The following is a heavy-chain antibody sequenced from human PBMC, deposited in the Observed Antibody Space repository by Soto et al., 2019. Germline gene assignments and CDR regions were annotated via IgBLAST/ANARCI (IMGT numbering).Heavy chain of an antibody. CDR1: GYTFTDNG. D-gene: IGHD3-10*01. J-gene: IGHJ4*02. Sequence: QVQLVQSGAEVKKPGASVKDYCKSSGYTFTDNGVSWMRQAPGQGLEWMGWLNPNNGNTKYAQNFQCRVTMTTDTYTSPAYVELRSLRSDDTAMYYCARSSISGSFYYYYWGQGTLVTVSS. V-gene: IGHV1-18*01. CDR2: LNPNNGNT. CDR3: ARSSISGSFYYYY.